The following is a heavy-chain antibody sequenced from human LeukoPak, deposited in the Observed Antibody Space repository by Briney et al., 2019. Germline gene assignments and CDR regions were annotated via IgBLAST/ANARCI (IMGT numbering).Heavy chain of an antibody. V-gene: IGHV1-8*01. CDR1: GYTFANYD. CDR3: ARGRPPGWLDP. Sequence: ASVKVSCKASGYTFANYDINWVRQAAGQGLERMGWMNPNTGNTGHAQKFQGRVTMTRNTSISTAYMELSSLKSEDTAVYYCARGRPPGWLDPWGQGTLVTVSS. CDR2: MNPNTGNT. J-gene: IGHJ5*02.